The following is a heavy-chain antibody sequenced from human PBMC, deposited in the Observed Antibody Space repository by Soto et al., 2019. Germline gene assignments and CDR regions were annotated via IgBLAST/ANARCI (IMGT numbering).Heavy chain of an antibody. CDR3: ARRYGGGFDY. CDR2: IYYSGST. D-gene: IGHD2-15*01. V-gene: IGHV4-59*08. J-gene: IGHJ4*02. Sequence: SETLSLTCTVSGGSISSYYWSWIRQPPGKGLEWIGYIYYSGSTNYNPSLKSRVTISVDTSKNQFSLRLSSVTAADTAVYYCARRYGGGFDYWGQGTLVTVSS. CDR1: GGSISSYY.